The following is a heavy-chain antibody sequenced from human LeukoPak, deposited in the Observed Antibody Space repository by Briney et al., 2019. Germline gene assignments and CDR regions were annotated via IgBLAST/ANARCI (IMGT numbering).Heavy chain of an antibody. CDR1: GYTFTSCD. D-gene: IGHD2-21*02. V-gene: IGHV1-8*01. CDR2: MNTKSGKT. J-gene: IGHJ4*02. CDR3: TRGSSDRRDN. Sequence: GGSAKVSCKASGYTFTSCDINWVRQATGRGLEWMGWMNTKSGKTGYGQSFQGRITMTRDISIGTDYMELSNLTSEDTAIYYCTRGSSDRRDNWGQGTLVTAS.